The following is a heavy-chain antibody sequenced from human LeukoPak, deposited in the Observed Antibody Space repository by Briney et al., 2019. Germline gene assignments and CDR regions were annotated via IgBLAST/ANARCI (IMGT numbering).Heavy chain of an antibody. V-gene: IGHV4-34*01. CDR3: ARGGRGSYLDY. CDR1: GGSFSGYY. D-gene: IGHD1-26*01. Sequence: PSETLSLTCAVYGGSFSGYYWSWIRQPPGKGLEWIGEINHSGSTNYNPSLKSRVTISVDTSKNQFSLKLSSVTAADTAVYYCARGGRGSYLDYWGQGTLVTVSS. CDR2: INHSGST. J-gene: IGHJ4*02.